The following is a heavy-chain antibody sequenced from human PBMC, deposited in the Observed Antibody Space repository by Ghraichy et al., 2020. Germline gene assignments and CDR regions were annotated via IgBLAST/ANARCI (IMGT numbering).Heavy chain of an antibody. Sequence: GGSLRLSCAASGFTFSSNWMYWVRKAQAKGLEGGAVISYYESNKYYANSLKGRFTISRDNSKNTLYLQMNSMRAEDTAVYYCAKSRYCSSTSCYHYYYGMDFWGQGTTVTVAS. CDR1: GFTFSSNW. D-gene: IGHD2-2*01. CDR3: AKSRYCSSTSCYHYYYGMDF. V-gene: IGHV3-30*18. CDR2: ISYYESNK. J-gene: IGHJ6*02.